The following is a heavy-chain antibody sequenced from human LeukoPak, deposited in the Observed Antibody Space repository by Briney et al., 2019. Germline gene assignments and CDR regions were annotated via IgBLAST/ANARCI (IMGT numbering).Heavy chain of an antibody. CDR3: ARGLNKYCSGGSCYSGS. CDR2: INHSGST. CDR1: GGSFSGYY. J-gene: IGHJ4*02. V-gene: IGHV4-34*01. Sequence: SETLSLTCAVYGGSFSGYYWSWIRQPPGKGLGWIGEINHSGSTNYNPSLKSRVTISVDTSKNQFSLKLSSVTAADTSLYYRARGLNKYCSGGSCYSGSWGQGTLVTVSS. D-gene: IGHD2-15*01.